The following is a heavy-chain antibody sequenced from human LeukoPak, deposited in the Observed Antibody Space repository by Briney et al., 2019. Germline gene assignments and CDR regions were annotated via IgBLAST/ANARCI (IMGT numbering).Heavy chain of an antibody. V-gene: IGHV3-23*01. CDR3: AKETRYRAHYYYYYGMDV. CDR2: ISGSGGST. CDR1: GFTFSSYA. Sequence: GGSLRLSCAASGFTFSSYAMSRVRQAPGRGLEWVSAISGSGGSTYYADSVKGRFTISRDNSKNTLYLQMNSLRAEDTAVYYCAKETRYRAHYYYYYGMDVWGQGTTVTVSS. D-gene: IGHD5-12*01. J-gene: IGHJ6*02.